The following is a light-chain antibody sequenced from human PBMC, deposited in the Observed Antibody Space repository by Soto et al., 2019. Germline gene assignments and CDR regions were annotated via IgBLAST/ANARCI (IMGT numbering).Light chain of an antibody. CDR3: SSYTSSGPYV. Sequence: QSALTQPASVSGSPGQSIAISCTGTSSDVGDYNYVSWYQQHPDKAPKLMIYEVSNRPSGVSSRFSGSKSGDTASLTISGLQAEDEADYYCSSYTSSGPYVFGTGTKLTVL. CDR1: SSDVGDYNY. V-gene: IGLV2-14*01. J-gene: IGLJ1*01. CDR2: EVS.